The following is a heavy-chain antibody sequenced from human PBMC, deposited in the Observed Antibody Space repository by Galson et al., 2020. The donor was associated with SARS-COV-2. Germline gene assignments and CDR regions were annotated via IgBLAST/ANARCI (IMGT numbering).Heavy chain of an antibody. CDR3: ARDLDIYGMDV. J-gene: IGHJ6*02. CDR2: IYSGGST. Sequence: QAGGSLRLSCAASGFTVSSNYMSWVRQAPGKGLEWVSVIYSGGSTYYADSVKGRFTISRDNSKNTLYLQMNSLRAEDTAVYYCARDLDIYGMDVWGQGTTVTVSS. CDR1: GFTVSSNY. V-gene: IGHV3-53*01.